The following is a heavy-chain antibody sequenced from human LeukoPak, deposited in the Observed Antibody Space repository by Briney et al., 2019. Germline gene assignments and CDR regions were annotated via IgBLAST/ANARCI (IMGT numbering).Heavy chain of an antibody. CDR3: ARQNVFDI. CDR1: GGSICDYH. V-gene: IGHV4-4*07. CDR2: IHNTGST. Sequence: SETLSLTCTVSGGSICDYHWNWLRQPAGKGLEWIGRIHNTGSTDYNPSLKSRVIMSVDTSKNQFSLKLSSVTAADTAVYYCARQNVFDIWSQGTMVTVSS. J-gene: IGHJ3*02. D-gene: IGHD2/OR15-2a*01.